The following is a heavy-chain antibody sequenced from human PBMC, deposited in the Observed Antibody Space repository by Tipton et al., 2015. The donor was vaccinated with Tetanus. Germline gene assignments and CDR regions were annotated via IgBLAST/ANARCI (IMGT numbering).Heavy chain of an antibody. CDR3: ARVGISQNAYSYVYHGLDV. V-gene: IGHV3-23*01. Sequence: SLRLSCAASGFTFSSYAMSWVRQAPGKGLECVSAIGGSGGASYYADSVKGRFTISRDNSKNTLYLEMNSLRAEDTAVYYCARVGISQNAYSYVYHGLDVWGQGTTVTVSS. CDR2: IGGSGGAS. CDR1: GFTFSSYA. J-gene: IGHJ6*02. D-gene: IGHD5-18*01.